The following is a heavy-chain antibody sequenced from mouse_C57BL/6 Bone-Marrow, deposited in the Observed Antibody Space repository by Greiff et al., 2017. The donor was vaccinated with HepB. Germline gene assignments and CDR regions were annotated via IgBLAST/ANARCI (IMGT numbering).Heavy chain of an antibody. CDR2: ISNGGGST. J-gene: IGHJ1*03. CDR3: ARHFHYYGSSWYFDV. V-gene: IGHV5-12*01. CDR1: GFTFSDYY. D-gene: IGHD1-1*01. Sequence: EVKLMESGGGLVQPGGSLKLSCAASGFTFSDYYMYWVRQTPEKRLEWVAYISNGGGSTYYPDTVKGRFTISRDNAKNTLYLQMSRLKSEDTAMYYCARHFHYYGSSWYFDVWGTGTTVTVSS.